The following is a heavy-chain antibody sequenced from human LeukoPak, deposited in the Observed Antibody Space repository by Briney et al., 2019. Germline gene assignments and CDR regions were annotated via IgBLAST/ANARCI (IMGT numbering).Heavy chain of an antibody. V-gene: IGHV1-2*02. D-gene: IGHD1-26*01. CDR3: ARDESYPTP. CDR2: INPNSGGT. Sequence: GASVTVSFKASGYTFTGYYMHWVRQAPGQGLEWMGWINPNSGGTNYAQKFQGRVTMTRDTSISTAYMELSRLRSDGTAVYYCARDESYPTPWGQGNLVTVSS. CDR1: GYTFTGYY. J-gene: IGHJ4*02.